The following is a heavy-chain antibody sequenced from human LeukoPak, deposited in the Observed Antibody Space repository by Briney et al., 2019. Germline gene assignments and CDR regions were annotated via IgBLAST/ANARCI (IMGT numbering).Heavy chain of an antibody. CDR1: GGSFSGYY. CDR3: AKGGTRAPWSPHYYYYYMDV. Sequence: PSETLSLTCAVYGGSFSGYYWSWIRQPPGKGLEWIGEINHSGSTNYNPSLKSRVTISVDTSKNQFSLKLSSVTAADTAVYYCAKGGTRAPWSPHYYYYYMDVWGKGTTVTVSS. D-gene: IGHD3-3*01. V-gene: IGHV4-34*01. CDR2: INHSGST. J-gene: IGHJ6*03.